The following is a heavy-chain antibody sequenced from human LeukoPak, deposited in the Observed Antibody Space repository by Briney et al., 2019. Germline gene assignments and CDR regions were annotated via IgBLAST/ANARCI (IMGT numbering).Heavy chain of an antibody. D-gene: IGHD5-12*01. V-gene: IGHV1-2*02. Sequence: ASVEVSCKASGYTFTGYYMHWVRQAPGQGLEWMGWINPNSGGTNYAQKFQGRVTMTRDTSISTAYMELSRLRSDDTAVYYCARDWGGYSGYEHYYYYYMDVWGKGTTVTISS. CDR1: GYTFTGYY. J-gene: IGHJ6*03. CDR2: INPNSGGT. CDR3: ARDWGGYSGYEHYYYYYMDV.